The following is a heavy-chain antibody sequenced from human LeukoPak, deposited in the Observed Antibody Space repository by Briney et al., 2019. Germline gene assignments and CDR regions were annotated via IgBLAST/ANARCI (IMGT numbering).Heavy chain of an antibody. CDR3: ARGYDSSGCYPGALDY. V-gene: IGHV3-21*01. J-gene: IGHJ4*02. CDR2: ISVRSSHI. Sequence: GGSLRLSCAASGLTFSSCSSSYSMNWVRQAPGKGLEWVSSISVRSSHIYYADSVKGRFTISRDNAKNSLYLQMNSLRAEDTAVYFCARGYDSSGCYPGALDYWGQGTLVTVSS. CDR1: GLTFSSCSSSYS. D-gene: IGHD3-22*01.